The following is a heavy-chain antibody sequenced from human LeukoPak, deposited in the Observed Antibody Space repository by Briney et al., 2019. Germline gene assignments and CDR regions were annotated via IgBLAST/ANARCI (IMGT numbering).Heavy chain of an antibody. CDR1: GGSISSSSYY. J-gene: IGHJ1*01. CDR2: IYYSGST. Sequence: SETLSLTCTVSGGSISSSSYYWGWIRQPPGKGLEWIGSIYYSGSTYYNPSLKSRVTISVDTSKNQFSLKLSSVTAADTAVYYCASSALGYSSSWYGGYFQHWGQGTLSPSPQ. D-gene: IGHD6-13*01. V-gene: IGHV4-39*07. CDR3: ASSALGYSSSWYGGYFQH.